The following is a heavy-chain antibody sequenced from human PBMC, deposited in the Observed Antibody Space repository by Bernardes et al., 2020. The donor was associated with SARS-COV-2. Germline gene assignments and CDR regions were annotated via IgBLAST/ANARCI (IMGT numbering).Heavy chain of an antibody. J-gene: IGHJ3*02. Sequence: ASVKVSCKASGYTFTSYDINWVRQATGQGLEWMGWMNPNSGNTGYAQKFQGRVTMTRNTSISTAYMELSSLRSEDTAVYYCATSRDYDILTGYPDIYAFDIWGQGTMVTVSS. V-gene: IGHV1-8*01. D-gene: IGHD3-9*01. CDR3: ATSRDYDILTGYPDIYAFDI. CDR1: GYTFTSYD. CDR2: MNPNSGNT.